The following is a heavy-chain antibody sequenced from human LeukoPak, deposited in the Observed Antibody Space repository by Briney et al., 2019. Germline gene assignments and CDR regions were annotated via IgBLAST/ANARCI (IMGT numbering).Heavy chain of an antibody. J-gene: IGHJ3*02. CDR3: ASFIPPDCSSTSCPSNDAFDI. V-gene: IGHV3-33*01. D-gene: IGHD2-2*01. CDR2: IWYDGSNK. CDR1: GFTFSSYG. Sequence: PGRSLRLSCAASGFTFSSYGMHWVRQAPAKGLAWVAVIWYDGSNKYYADSVKGRFTISRDNSKNTLYLQMNSLRAEDTAVYYCASFIPPDCSSTSCPSNDAFDIWGQGTMVTVSS.